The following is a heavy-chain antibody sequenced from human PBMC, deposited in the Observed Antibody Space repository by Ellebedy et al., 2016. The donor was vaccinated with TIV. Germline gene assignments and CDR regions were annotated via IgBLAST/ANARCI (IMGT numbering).Heavy chain of an antibody. J-gene: IGHJ5*02. CDR3: ARGPRSFGGVTGHGPKNWFDP. CDR1: GGSLSGYY. Sequence: SETLSLTCAVYGGSLSGYYWTWIRQPPGKGLEWIGEINHNGRSTNYIPSLKSRITISVDMSKNQFSLKLKSMTAADTAVYYCARGPRSFGGVTGHGPKNWFDPWGQGTLVTVSS. V-gene: IGHV4-34*01. CDR2: INHNGRST. D-gene: IGHD3-16*01.